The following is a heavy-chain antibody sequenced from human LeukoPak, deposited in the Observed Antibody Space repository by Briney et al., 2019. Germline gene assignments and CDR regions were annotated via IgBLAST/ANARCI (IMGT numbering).Heavy chain of an antibody. CDR3: AKGEYYSFGIDY. J-gene: IGHJ4*02. D-gene: IGHD3-10*01. V-gene: IGHV3-11*01. CDR2: ISSSGSTI. Sequence: GGSLRLSCAASGFTFSDYYMSWIRQTPGKGLEWVSYISSSGSTIFYTDSVRGRFIISRDNAKNSLYLQMNSLRAEDTAVYYCAKGEYYSFGIDYWGQGTLVTVSS. CDR1: GFTFSDYY.